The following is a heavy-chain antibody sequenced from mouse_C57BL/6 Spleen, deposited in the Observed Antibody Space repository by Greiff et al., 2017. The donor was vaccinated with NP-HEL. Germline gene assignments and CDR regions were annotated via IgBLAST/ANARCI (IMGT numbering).Heavy chain of an antibody. V-gene: IGHV1-82*01. CDR1: GYAFSSSW. D-gene: IGHD1-1*01. J-gene: IGHJ1*03. Sequence: QVQLQQSGPELVKPGASVKISCKASGYAFSSSWMNWVKQRPGKGLEWIGRIYPGDGDTNYNGKFKGKATLTADTSSSTAYMQLSSLTSEDSAVYFCARSHYYGSSYGYWYFDVWGTGTTVTVSS. CDR3: ARSHYYGSSYGYWYFDV. CDR2: IYPGDGDT.